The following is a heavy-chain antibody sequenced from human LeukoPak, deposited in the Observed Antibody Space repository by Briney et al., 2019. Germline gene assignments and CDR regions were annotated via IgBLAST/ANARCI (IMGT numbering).Heavy chain of an antibody. V-gene: IGHV4-59*01. Sequence: SETLSLTCTVSGGSISSYYWSWLRQPPGKGLEWIEYIYYSGSTNYNPSLKSRVTISVDTSKNQFSLKLSSVTAADTAVYYCAAWQNRLFDYWGQGTLVTVSS. J-gene: IGHJ4*02. CDR3: AAWQNRLFDY. CDR2: IYYSGST. D-gene: IGHD2/OR15-2a*01. CDR1: GGSISSYY.